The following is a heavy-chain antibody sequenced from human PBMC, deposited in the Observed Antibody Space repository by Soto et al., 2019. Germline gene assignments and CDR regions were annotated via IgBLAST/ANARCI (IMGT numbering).Heavy chain of an antibody. V-gene: IGHV3-23*01. CDR1: GFTFTTFA. CDR2: ISGSGLSA. CDR3: AKDQGFGNLGAAYFHH. Sequence: GSLRLSCAASGFTFTTFAMNWVRQAPGKGLEWVSLISGSGLSAYYADSVKGRFTISRDNSKNTLYLQMNDLRAEDTAVYYCAKDQGFGNLGAAYFHHWGQGSLVTVYS. D-gene: IGHD3-10*01. J-gene: IGHJ1*01.